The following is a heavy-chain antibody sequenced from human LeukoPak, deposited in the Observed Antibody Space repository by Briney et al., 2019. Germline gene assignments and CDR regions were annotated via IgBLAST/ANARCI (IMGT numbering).Heavy chain of an antibody. Sequence: PGGSLRLSCAESGFTFREYAMRWVRQAPGKGLEWVSVISVNAGSTHYAAAVKARFTISRDNSKNTLYLQMNSLRADDTAVYYCAKESPHFDYCGQGALVTVSS. D-gene: IGHD3-3*02. CDR1: GFTFREYA. J-gene: IGHJ4*02. CDR2: ISVNAGST. CDR3: AKESPHFDY. V-gene: IGHV3-23*01.